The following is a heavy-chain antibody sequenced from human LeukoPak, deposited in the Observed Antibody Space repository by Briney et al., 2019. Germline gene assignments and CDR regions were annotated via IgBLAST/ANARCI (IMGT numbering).Heavy chain of an antibody. CDR1: GFTFSNAW. Sequence: GGSLRLSCAASGFTFSNAWMSWVRQAPGKGLEWVGRIKSKTDGGTTDYAAPVKGRFTISRDDSKNTLYLQMNSLRAEDTAVYYCARDKFLTGYPNWFDPWGQGTLVTVSS. CDR2: IKSKTDGGTT. CDR3: ARDKFLTGYPNWFDP. D-gene: IGHD3-9*01. V-gene: IGHV3-15*01. J-gene: IGHJ5*02.